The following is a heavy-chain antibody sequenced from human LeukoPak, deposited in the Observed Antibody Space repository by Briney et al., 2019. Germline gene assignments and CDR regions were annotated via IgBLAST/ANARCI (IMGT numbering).Heavy chain of an antibody. D-gene: IGHD3-10*01. CDR3: ARGAKFRSYGSGTYYTSLPFDP. J-gene: IGHJ5*02. CDR2: INTNTGNP. V-gene: IGHV7-4-1*02. CDR1: GYTFTSYA. Sequence: ASVKVSCKASGYTFTSYAMNWVRQAPGQGLEWMGWINTNTGNPTYAQGFTGRSVFSLDTSVSTAYLQISSLKAEDTAVYYCARGAKFRSYGSGTYYTSLPFDPWGQGTLVTVSS.